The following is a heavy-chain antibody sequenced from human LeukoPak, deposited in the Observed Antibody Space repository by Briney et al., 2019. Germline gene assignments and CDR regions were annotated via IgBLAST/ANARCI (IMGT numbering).Heavy chain of an antibody. CDR1: GGSINSGSYS. Sequence: SETLSLTCTVSGGSINSGSYSWSWIRQPAGKGLEWIGRIFTSGNTNYNPSLKSRVTISLDTSKNQFSLKLSSVTAADTAVYYCASLLMVYAAFDYWGQGTLVTVSS. D-gene: IGHD2-8*01. CDR2: IFTSGNT. J-gene: IGHJ4*02. CDR3: ASLLMVYAAFDY. V-gene: IGHV4-61*02.